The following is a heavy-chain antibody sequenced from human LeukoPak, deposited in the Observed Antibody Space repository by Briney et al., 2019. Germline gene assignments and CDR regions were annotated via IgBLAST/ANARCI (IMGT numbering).Heavy chain of an antibody. CDR1: GFTFSSYA. Sequence: GGSLRLSCAASGFTFSSYAMHWVRQAPGKGLEYVSAISSNGGSTYYANSVKGRFTISRDNSKNTLYLQMGSLRAEDMAVYYCARFVDSSGYYYFDYWGQGTLVTVSS. CDR3: ARFVDSSGYYYFDY. CDR2: ISSNGGST. V-gene: IGHV3-64*01. D-gene: IGHD3-22*01. J-gene: IGHJ4*02.